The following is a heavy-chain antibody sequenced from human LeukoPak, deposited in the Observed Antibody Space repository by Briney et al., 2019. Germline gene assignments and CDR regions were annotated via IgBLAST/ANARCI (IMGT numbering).Heavy chain of an antibody. V-gene: IGHV3-21*01. CDR3: ARVIRIAVAGSDY. J-gene: IGHJ4*02. Sequence: PGGSLRLSCAASGFTFSSYSMNWVRQAPGKGLEWVSSISSSSSYIYYADSVKGRFTISRDNAKNSLYLQMNSLRAEDTAVYYCARVIRIAVAGSDYWGQGTLVTVSS. CDR1: GFTFSSYS. CDR2: ISSSSSYI. D-gene: IGHD6-19*01.